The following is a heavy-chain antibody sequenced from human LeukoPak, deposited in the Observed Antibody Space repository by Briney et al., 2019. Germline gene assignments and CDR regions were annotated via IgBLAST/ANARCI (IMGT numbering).Heavy chain of an antibody. D-gene: IGHD6-13*01. V-gene: IGHV1-18*01. Sequence: ASVKVSCKASGYTFTSYGISWVRQAPGQGLEWMGWISAYNGNTNYAQKLQGRVTMTTDTSTSTAYMELRSLRSDDTAVYYCARGSYPYSSSPRDAFDIWGQGTMVTVSS. CDR1: GYTFTSYG. J-gene: IGHJ3*02. CDR3: ARGSYPYSSSPRDAFDI. CDR2: ISAYNGNT.